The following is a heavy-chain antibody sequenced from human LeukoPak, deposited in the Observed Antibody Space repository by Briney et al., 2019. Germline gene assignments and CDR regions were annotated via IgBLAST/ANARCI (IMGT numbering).Heavy chain of an antibody. J-gene: IGHJ4*02. CDR3: ARLGGHRDGYSFDY. V-gene: IGHV4-61*09. CDR1: GGSISSGGYY. Sequence: SQTLSLTCTVSGGSISSGGYYWSWIRQPPGKGLEWIGYIYYSGGTNYDPSLKSRVTISVDTSKNQFSLNLISVTAADTAVYYCARLGGHRDGYSFDYWGQGTLVTVSS. D-gene: IGHD5-24*01. CDR2: IYYSGGT.